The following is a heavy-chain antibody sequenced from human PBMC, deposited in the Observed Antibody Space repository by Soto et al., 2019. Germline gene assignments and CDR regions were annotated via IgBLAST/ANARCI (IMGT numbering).Heavy chain of an antibody. CDR3: AKGGRQWLVTSDFNY. CDR2: VSHDGRNT. J-gene: IGHJ4*02. CDR1: GFTFSDYA. Sequence: VQLVESGGGVVQPGRSLRLSCAASGFTFSDYAMHWVRQAPGKGLEWVAVVSHDGRNTHYADSVTGRFTISRDSSKNTVSLERTSLRAEDTTVYYCAKGGRQWLVTSDFNYWGQGALVTVSS. D-gene: IGHD6-19*01. V-gene: IGHV3-30*18.